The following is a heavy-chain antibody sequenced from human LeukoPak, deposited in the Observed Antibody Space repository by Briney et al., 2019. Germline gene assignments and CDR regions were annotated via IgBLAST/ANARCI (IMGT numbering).Heavy chain of an antibody. D-gene: IGHD2-2*01. V-gene: IGHV4-30-4*01. J-gene: IGHJ5*02. CDR1: GGSISSGDYY. CDR2: IYYSGNT. CDR3: ARERYYCSTALCSPDWFDP. Sequence: SETLSLTCTVSGGSISSGDYYWSWIRQPPGKGLEWIGYIYYSGNTYYNPSLKSRVTISVDTSKNQFSLKLSSVTAADTAVYYCARERYYCSTALCSPDWFDPWGQGTLVTVSS.